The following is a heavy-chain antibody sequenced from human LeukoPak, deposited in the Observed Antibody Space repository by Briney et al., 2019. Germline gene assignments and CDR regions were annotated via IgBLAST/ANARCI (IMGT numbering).Heavy chain of an antibody. V-gene: IGHV1-18*01. CDR1: GYTFTSYG. CDR3: ARDPYGDYFAPPREYFQH. D-gene: IGHD4-17*01. Sequence: ASVKVSCKASGYTFTSYGISWVRQAPGQGLEWMGWISAYNGNTNYAQKLKGRVTMTTDTSTSTAYMELRSLRSDDTAVYYCARDPYGDYFAPPREYFQHWGQGTLVTVSS. J-gene: IGHJ1*01. CDR2: ISAYNGNT.